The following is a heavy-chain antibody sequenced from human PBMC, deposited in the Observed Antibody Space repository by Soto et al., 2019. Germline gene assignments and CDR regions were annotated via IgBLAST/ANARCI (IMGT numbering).Heavy chain of an antibody. Sequence: QVQLVQSGAEVKKPGSSVQVSCKASGGTFSSYAISWVRQAPGQGLEWMGGIIPIFGTANYAQKFQGRVTITADESTSTAYMELSSLRSEDTAVYYCARDWGYGSGSYENWFDPWGQGTLVTVSS. CDR2: IIPIFGTA. CDR1: GGTFSSYA. CDR3: ARDWGYGSGSYENWFDP. V-gene: IGHV1-69*01. J-gene: IGHJ5*02. D-gene: IGHD3-10*01.